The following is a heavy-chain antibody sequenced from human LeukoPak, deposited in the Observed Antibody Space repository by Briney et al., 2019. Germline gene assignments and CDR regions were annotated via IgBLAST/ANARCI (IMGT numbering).Heavy chain of an antibody. CDR2: ISSSGSTI. CDR1: GFTFSSYG. J-gene: IGHJ4*02. D-gene: IGHD5-12*01. V-gene: IGHV3-48*04. Sequence: GGSLRLSCAASGFTFSSYGMHWVRQAPGKGLEWVSYISSSGSTIYYADSVKGRFTISRDNAKNSLYLQMNSLRAEDTAVYYCARLKDGGYEDYWGQGTLVTVSS. CDR3: ARLKDGGYEDY.